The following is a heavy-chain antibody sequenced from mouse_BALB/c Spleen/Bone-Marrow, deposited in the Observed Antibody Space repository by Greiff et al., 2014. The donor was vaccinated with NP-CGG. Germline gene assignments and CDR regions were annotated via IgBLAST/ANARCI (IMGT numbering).Heavy chain of an antibody. D-gene: IGHD1-1*01. CDR2: INPYNDGT. CDR3: ARRPSFYGSSYGATDY. CDR1: GYTFTNYV. Sequence: VQLQQSGPELVKPGASVKMSCKASGYTFTNYVMHWVKQKPGQGLEWIGYINPYNDGTKYNEKFKGKATLTSDKSSGTAYMELSSLTSEDSAVYYCARRPSFYGSSYGATDYWGQGTSVTVSS. V-gene: IGHV1-14*01. J-gene: IGHJ4*01.